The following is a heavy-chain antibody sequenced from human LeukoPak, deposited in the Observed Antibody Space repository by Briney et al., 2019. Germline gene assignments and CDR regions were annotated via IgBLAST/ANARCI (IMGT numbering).Heavy chain of an antibody. Sequence: SSVNVSCMASVCTFSSYTISWVRQAPGQGLDWMGGIIHIFGTANYAQTFQGRVTITADESTSTAYMELSSLRSEDTAVYYCARDRGTAWYFDLWGRGTLVTVCS. V-gene: IGHV1-69*13. D-gene: IGHD3-10*01. J-gene: IGHJ2*01. CDR3: ARDRGTAWYFDL. CDR1: VCTFSSYT. CDR2: IIHIFGTA.